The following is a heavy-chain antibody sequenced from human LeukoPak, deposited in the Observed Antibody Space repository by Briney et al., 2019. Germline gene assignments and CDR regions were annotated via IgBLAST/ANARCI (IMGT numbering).Heavy chain of an antibody. V-gene: IGHV3-23*01. CDR1: GFTFSSYG. J-gene: IGHJ4*02. D-gene: IGHD1-26*01. CDR3: AKYSGSYYYPPNWDS. CDR2: ISGSGSST. Sequence: GGSLRLSCAASGFTFSSYGMHWVRQAPGKGLEWVSGISGSGSSTYYADSVKGRFTLSRDYPKNTLYLQMNSLRAEDTAVYFCAKYSGSYYYPPNWDSWGQGTLVTVSS.